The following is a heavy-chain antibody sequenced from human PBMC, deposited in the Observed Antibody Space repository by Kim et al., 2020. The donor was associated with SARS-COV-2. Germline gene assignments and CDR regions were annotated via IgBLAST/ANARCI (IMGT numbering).Heavy chain of an antibody. CDR2: IYYSGST. J-gene: IGHJ4*02. Sequence: SETLSLTCTVSGGSISSYYWSWIRQPPGKGLEWIGYIYYSGSTNYNPSLKSRVTISVDTSKNQFSLKLSSVTAADTAVYYCARVTYYYGSGSYYWYYFDYWGQGTLVTVSS. CDR3: ARVTYYYGSGSYYWYYFDY. D-gene: IGHD3-10*01. V-gene: IGHV4-59*01. CDR1: GGSISSYY.